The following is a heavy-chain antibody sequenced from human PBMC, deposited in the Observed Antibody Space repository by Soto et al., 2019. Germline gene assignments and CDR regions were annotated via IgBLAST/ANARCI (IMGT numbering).Heavy chain of an antibody. Sequence: PSETLSLTCDVSGASFSNNNWWSWVRQPPGEGLEWIGEMHHIGNTNYNPSLKSRVTMSVDTSKNQFFLELNSVTAADTAVYYCTKNSAYALDYWGQGILVTVSS. CDR2: MHHIGNT. V-gene: IGHV4-4*02. CDR1: GASFSNNNW. J-gene: IGHJ4*02. D-gene: IGHD5-12*01. CDR3: TKNSAYALDY.